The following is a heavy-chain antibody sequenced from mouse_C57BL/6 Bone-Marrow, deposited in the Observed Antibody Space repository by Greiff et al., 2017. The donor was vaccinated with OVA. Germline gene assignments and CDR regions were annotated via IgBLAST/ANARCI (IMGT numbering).Heavy chain of an antibody. CDR3: ASPYDYDGVFFAY. CDR1: GFTFSSYT. Sequence: EVMLVESGGGLVKPGGSLKLSCAASGFTFSSYTMSWVRQTPEKRLEWVATISGGGGNPYSPDSVKGRFTISRDNAKNTLYLQMSSLRSEDTALYYCASPYDYDGVFFAYWGQGTTLTVSS. V-gene: IGHV5-9*01. D-gene: IGHD2-4*01. J-gene: IGHJ2*01. CDR2: ISGGGGNP.